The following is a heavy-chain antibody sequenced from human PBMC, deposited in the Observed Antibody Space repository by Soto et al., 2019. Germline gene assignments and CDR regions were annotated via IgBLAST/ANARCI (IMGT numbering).Heavy chain of an antibody. CDR3: ASRSSLGWLGPSYYYYGMDV. Sequence: GESLKISCKGSGYTFTNHWIAWVRQMPGKGLEWMGIIYPADSDTRYSPSFQGQVTISADKSISTAYVQWSSLKASDTAMYYCASRSSLGWLGPSYYYYGMDVWGQGTTVTVSS. CDR2: IYPADSDT. V-gene: IGHV5-51*01. CDR1: GYTFTNHW. J-gene: IGHJ6*02. D-gene: IGHD3-3*01.